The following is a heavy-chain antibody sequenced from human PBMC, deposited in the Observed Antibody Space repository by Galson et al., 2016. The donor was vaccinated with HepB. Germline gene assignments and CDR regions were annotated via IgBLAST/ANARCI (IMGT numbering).Heavy chain of an antibody. CDR3: ARMNYYGSGSPIDH. CDR1: GFTFSNYW. CDR2: IKTDGSIT. V-gene: IGHV3-74*01. D-gene: IGHD3-10*01. J-gene: IGHJ4*02. Sequence: SLRLSCAASGFTFSNYWMYWVRQAPGKGLVWVSRIKTDGSITGYADSVKGRFTISRANGKKTMYLQMDSLRVDDTAVYYCARMNYYGSGSPIDHWGQGSLVTVSS.